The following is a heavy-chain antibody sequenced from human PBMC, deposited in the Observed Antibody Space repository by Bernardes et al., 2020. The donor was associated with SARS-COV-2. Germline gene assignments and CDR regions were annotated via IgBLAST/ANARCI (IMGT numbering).Heavy chain of an antibody. D-gene: IGHD3-22*01. CDR3: ARGDMIVVVTYYYGMDV. J-gene: IGHJ6*02. Sequence: ASVKVSCKASGYTFTSYYMHWVRQAPGQGLEWMGIINPSGGSTSYAQKFQGRVTMTRDTSTSTVYMELSSLRSEDTAVYYCARGDMIVVVTYYYGMDVWGQGTTVTVSS. CDR2: INPSGGST. CDR1: GYTFTSYY. V-gene: IGHV1-46*01.